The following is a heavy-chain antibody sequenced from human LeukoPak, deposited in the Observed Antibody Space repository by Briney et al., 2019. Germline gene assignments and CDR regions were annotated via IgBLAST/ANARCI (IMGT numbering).Heavy chain of an antibody. V-gene: IGHV1-2*02. CDR2: INPNSGGT. CDR1: GYTFTVYF. D-gene: IGHD3-22*01. J-gene: IGHJ4*02. CDR3: AVDSSASDLDY. Sequence: ASVKVSCKASGYTFTVYFIHWVRQPPGQGLEWMGWINPNSGGTNYAQKFQGRVSMTRDTSISTAYMELSRLRSDDTAVFYCAVDSSASDLDYWGQGTLVSVSS.